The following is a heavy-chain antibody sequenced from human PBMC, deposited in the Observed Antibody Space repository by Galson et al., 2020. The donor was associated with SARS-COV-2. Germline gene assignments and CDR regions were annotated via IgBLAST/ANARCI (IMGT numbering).Heavy chain of an antibody. CDR2: IKSDGGGA. D-gene: IGHD3-9*01. CDR1: GFTFKSQW. V-gene: IGHV3-74*01. J-gene: IGHJ4*02. CDR3: ASDLTTPEGVKYFDLFHH. Sequence: GGSLRLSCEASGFTFKSQWMHWVRQSPGKGPVWVSHIKSDGGGARYADFVDGRFTISRDNAKNTLSLQMTSLRVEDTATYYCASDLTTPEGVKYFDLFHHWSQGVLVIVSS.